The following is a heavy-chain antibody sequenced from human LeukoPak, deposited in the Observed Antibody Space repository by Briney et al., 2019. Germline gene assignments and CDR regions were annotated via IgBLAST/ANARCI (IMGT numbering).Heavy chain of an antibody. CDR1: GFTFTMFG. CDR3: AKGSIPAAVTYYMDV. V-gene: IGHV3-48*01. D-gene: IGHD2-2*01. CDR2: IDARSGIV. Sequence: GGSLRLSCAASGFTFTMFGMNWVRQAPGKGLEWVSYIDARSGIVYYADSVQGRFSISRDNSKNTLFVQMNSLRIEDTAVYFCAKGSIPAAVTYYMDVWGEGTTVTVSS. J-gene: IGHJ6*03.